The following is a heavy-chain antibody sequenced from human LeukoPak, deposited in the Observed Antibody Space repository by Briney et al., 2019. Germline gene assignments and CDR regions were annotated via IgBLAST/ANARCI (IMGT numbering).Heavy chain of an antibody. CDR2: IYYSGST. D-gene: IGHD3-10*01. CDR3: ASAGVRGVNYFDY. V-gene: IGHV4-39*07. J-gene: IGHJ4*02. Sequence: SETLSLTCTVSGGFIQSSSYYWGWLRQPPGKGLEWIGSIYYSGSTYYNPSLKSRVTISVDTSKNQFSLKLSSVTAADTAVYYCASAGVRGVNYFDYWGQGTLVTVSS. CDR1: GGFIQSSSYY.